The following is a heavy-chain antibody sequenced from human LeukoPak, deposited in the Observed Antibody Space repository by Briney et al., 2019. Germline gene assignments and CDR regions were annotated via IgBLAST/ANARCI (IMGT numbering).Heavy chain of an antibody. Sequence: QPGGSLRLSCAASGFTFTSYWMSWVRQAPGKGLEWVANIKQDGSEKYYVDSVKGRFTISRDNTMNSLYLQMNSLRAEDTAVYYCARDQYYYDSSGYYYYFDYWGQGTLVTVSS. CDR1: GFTFTSYW. CDR3: ARDQYYYDSSGYYYYFDY. CDR2: IKQDGSEK. V-gene: IGHV3-7*04. J-gene: IGHJ4*02. D-gene: IGHD3-22*01.